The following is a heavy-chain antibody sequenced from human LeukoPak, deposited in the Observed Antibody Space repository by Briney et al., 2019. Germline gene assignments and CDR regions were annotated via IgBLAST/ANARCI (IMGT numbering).Heavy chain of an antibody. Sequence: GGSLRLSCAASGFTFSSYGMHWVRQAPGKGLEWVAVIWYDGSNKYYADSVKGRFTISRDNSKNTLYLQMNSLRAEDTAVYYCARDRKWEPFDYWGQGTLVTVSS. CDR1: GFTFSSYG. J-gene: IGHJ4*02. CDR3: ARDRKWEPFDY. CDR2: IWYDGSNK. V-gene: IGHV3-33*01. D-gene: IGHD1-26*01.